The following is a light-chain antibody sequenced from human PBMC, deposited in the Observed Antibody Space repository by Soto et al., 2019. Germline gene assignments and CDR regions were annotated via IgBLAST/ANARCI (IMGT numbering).Light chain of an antibody. Sequence: QSALTQPASVSGSPGQSITISCTGTSSDVGSYNLVSWYQQHPGKAPKLMIYEESNRPSGVSNRFSGSKSGNTASLTISGLQTEDEADYYCSSYTRTDTRVFGGGTKLTVL. CDR1: SSDVGSYNL. V-gene: IGLV2-14*02. CDR3: SSYTRTDTRV. J-gene: IGLJ2*01. CDR2: EES.